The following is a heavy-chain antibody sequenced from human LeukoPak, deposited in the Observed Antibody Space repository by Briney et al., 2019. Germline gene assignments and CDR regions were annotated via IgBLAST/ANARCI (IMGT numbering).Heavy chain of an antibody. CDR1: GGTFSSYA. CDR3: ARPHSYYGSGMGYFDY. Sequence: SVKVSCKASGGTFSSYAISWVRQAPGQGLEWMGGIIPIFGTANYAQKFQGRVTITADKSTSTAYMELSSLRSEDTGVYYCARPHSYYGSGMGYFDYWGQGTLVTVSS. D-gene: IGHD3-10*01. J-gene: IGHJ4*02. V-gene: IGHV1-69*06. CDR2: IIPIFGTA.